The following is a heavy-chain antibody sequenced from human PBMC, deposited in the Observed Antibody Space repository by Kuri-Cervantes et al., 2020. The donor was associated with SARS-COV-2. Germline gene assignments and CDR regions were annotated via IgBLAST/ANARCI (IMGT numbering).Heavy chain of an antibody. CDR3: ARDPDGWFGEPPDAFDI. V-gene: IGHV3-30*03. Sequence: GGSLRLSCAASGFTFSSYAMHWVRQAPGKGLEWVALISYDGSNKYYADSVKGRFTISRDNSKNTLYLQMNSLRAEDTAVYYCARDPDGWFGEPPDAFDIWGQGTMVTVSS. CDR2: ISYDGSNK. CDR1: GFTFSSYA. D-gene: IGHD3-10*01. J-gene: IGHJ3*02.